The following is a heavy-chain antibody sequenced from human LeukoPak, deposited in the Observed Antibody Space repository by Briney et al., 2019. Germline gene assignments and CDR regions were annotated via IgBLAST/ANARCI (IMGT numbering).Heavy chain of an antibody. CDR2: IRYDGSDK. Sequence: GGSLRLSCIASGFTFSNYGMHWVRQAPGQGLEWVTFIRYDGSDKYYADSVKGRFTISRDNSKNTLYLQMNSLRAEDTAVYYCARVAPRTTWHYGMDVWGQGTTVTVSS. CDR3: ARVAPRTTWHYGMDV. D-gene: IGHD1-7*01. J-gene: IGHJ6*02. V-gene: IGHV3-30*02. CDR1: GFTFSNYG.